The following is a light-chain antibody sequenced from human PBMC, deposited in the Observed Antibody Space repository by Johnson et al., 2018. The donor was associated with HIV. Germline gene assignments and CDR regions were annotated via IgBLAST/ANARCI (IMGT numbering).Light chain of an antibody. V-gene: IGLV1-51*01. CDR2: DNN. J-gene: IGLJ1*01. Sequence: HSVLTQPPSVSAAPGQKVTISCSGSSSNIGNNYVSWYQQLPGTAPKLVIYDNNKRPSGIPDQFSGSKTGTSATLGITGLQTGDEADYYCGTWDSSLSPGGVFGSGTKVTVL. CDR3: GTWDSSLSPGGV. CDR1: SSNIGNNY.